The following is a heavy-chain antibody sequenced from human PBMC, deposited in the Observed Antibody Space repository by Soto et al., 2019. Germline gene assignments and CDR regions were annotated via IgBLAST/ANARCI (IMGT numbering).Heavy chain of an antibody. CDR3: AKHLGGAFGVVMRLISPLDY. CDR2: ISGSGGST. CDR1: GFTFSSYA. D-gene: IGHD3-3*01. V-gene: IGHV3-23*01. Sequence: GGSLRLSCAASGFTFSSYAMSWVRQAPGKGLEWVSAISGSGGSTYYADSVKGRFTISRDNSKNTLYLQMNSLRAEDTAVYYCAKHLGGAFGVVMRLISPLDYWGQGTLVTVSS. J-gene: IGHJ4*02.